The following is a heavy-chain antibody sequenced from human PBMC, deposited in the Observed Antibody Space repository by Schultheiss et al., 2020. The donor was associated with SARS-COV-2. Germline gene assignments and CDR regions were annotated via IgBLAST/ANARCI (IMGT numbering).Heavy chain of an antibody. CDR3: ARDHEYYDFWSGYQYYMDV. V-gene: IGHV4-39*07. CDR1: GGSISSGSYF. CDR2: INHSGST. Sequence: SETLSLTCTVSGGSISSGSYFWSWIRQPPGKGLEWIGEINHSGSTNYNPSLKSRVTISVDTSKNQFSLKLSSVTAADTAVYYCARDHEYYDFWSGYQYYMDVWGKGTTVTVSS. J-gene: IGHJ6*03. D-gene: IGHD3-3*01.